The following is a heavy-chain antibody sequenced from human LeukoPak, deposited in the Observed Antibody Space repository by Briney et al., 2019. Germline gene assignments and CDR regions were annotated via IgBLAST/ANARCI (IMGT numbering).Heavy chain of an antibody. CDR3: ARGYYDSSGYLAGFDY. D-gene: IGHD3-22*01. V-gene: IGHV3-53*01. CDR1: GFTVSSNY. CDR2: IYSGGST. Sequence: GGSLRLSCAASGFTVSSNYMSWVRQAPGKGLEWVSVIYSGGSTYYADSVKGRFTISRDNSKNTLHLQMNSLRAEDTAAYYCARGYYDSSGYLAGFDYWGQGTLVTVSS. J-gene: IGHJ4*02.